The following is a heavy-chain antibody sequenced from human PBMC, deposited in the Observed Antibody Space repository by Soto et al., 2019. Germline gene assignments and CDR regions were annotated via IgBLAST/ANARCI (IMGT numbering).Heavy chain of an antibody. CDR1: GYTFTSYG. J-gene: IGHJ3*02. V-gene: IGHV1-18*01. CDR2: ISAYNGNT. D-gene: IGHD5-12*01. Sequence: ASVKVSCKASGYTFTSYGISWVRQAPGQGLEWMGWISAYNGNTNYAQKLQGRVTMTTDTSTSTAYMELRSLRSDDTAVYYCARDIVVTIDSRKNKNPPSHAFHIWGQGTMVTVSS. CDR3: ARDIVVTIDSRKNKNPPSHAFHI.